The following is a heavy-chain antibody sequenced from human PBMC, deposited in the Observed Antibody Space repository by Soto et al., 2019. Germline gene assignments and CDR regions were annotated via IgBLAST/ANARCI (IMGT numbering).Heavy chain of an antibody. CDR3: ARDGGYNYGDNWFDP. CDR1: GGSISSYY. CDR2: IYYSGST. Sequence: SETLSLTCTVSGGSISSYYWSWIRQPPGKGLEWIGYIYYSGSTSSHPSLKSRVTISVDTSKNQFSLKLSSVTAADTAVYYCARDGGYNYGDNWFDPWSQGTLVTVSS. J-gene: IGHJ5*02. D-gene: IGHD5-18*01. V-gene: IGHV4-59*01.